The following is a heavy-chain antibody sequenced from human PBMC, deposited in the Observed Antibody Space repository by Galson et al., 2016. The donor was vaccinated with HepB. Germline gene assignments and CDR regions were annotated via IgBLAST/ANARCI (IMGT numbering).Heavy chain of an antibody. D-gene: IGHD3-3*01. CDR3: ARGRKYYDFWSGYYLNYYGLDI. CDR1: GFTFSSYW. CDR2: TNRDGSEN. J-gene: IGHJ6*02. V-gene: IGHV3-7*04. Sequence: SLRLSCAASGFTFSSYWMNWVRQAPGKGLEWVANTNRDGSENYYVDSVKGRFIISRDNAKNSLYLQMNSLRTEDTAVYYCARGRKYYDFWSGYYLNYYGLDIWGQGTAVTVSS.